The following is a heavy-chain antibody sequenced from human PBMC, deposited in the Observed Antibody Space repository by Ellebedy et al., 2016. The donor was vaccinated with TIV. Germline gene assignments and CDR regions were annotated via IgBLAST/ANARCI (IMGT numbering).Heavy chain of an antibody. CDR3: AYSLSGYRSGCFDY. V-gene: IGHV2-5*02. D-gene: IGHD6-19*01. J-gene: IGHJ4*02. CDR2: MYLDDDK. Sequence: SGPTLVTPTQTLTLTCTFSGFSLSASGVGVGWFRQPPGQAPEWLALMYLDDDKRYSPSVQSRLTITKDTSKNQVVLTMTNMDPVDTATYYCAYSLSGYRSGCFDYWGQGTLVTVSS. CDR1: GFSLSASGVG.